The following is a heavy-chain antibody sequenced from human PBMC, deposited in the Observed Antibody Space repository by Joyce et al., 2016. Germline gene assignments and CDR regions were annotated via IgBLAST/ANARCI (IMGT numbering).Heavy chain of an antibody. CDR3: AREAYDCSGGSCYSSWFDP. V-gene: IGHV1-18*01. J-gene: IGHJ5*02. Sequence: QVQLVQSGAEVKKPGASVKVSCKASGYTFTSYGISWVRQAPGQGLEWMGGISAYNGNTNDAQKLQGRVTMTTDTSTSTAYMELRSLRSDDTAVYYCAREAYDCSGGSCYSSWFDPWGQGTLVTVSS. D-gene: IGHD2-15*01. CDR2: ISAYNGNT. CDR1: GYTFTSYG.